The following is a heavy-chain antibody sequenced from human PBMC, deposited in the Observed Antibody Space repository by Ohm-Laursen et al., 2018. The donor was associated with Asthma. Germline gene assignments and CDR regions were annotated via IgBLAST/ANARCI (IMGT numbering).Heavy chain of an antibody. J-gene: IGHJ4*02. CDR1: GYTFTGYY. V-gene: IGHV1-2*06. Sequence: ASVKVSCKASGYTFTGYYMHWVRQAPGQGLEWMGRINPNSGGTNYAQKFQGRVTMTRDTSISTAYMELSRLRSEDTAVYYCASGDTAMVTSYFDYWGQGTLVTVSS. CDR3: ASGDTAMVTSYFDY. D-gene: IGHD5-18*01. CDR2: INPNSGGT.